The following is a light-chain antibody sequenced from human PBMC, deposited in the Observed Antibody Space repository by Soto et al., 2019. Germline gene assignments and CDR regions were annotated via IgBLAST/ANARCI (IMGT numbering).Light chain of an antibody. CDR3: SSYTGSTSLVDV. V-gene: IGLV2-14*03. CDR1: SSDVGRYNF. J-gene: IGLJ1*01. CDR2: DVA. Sequence: QSVLTQPASGSGSPGQWISIYCTGTSSDVGRYNFVSWYQQRPGKAPKLIIYDVANRPSGISNRFSGSKSGNTASLTISGLQAEDEADYYCSSYTGSTSLVDVFGTGTKLTVL.